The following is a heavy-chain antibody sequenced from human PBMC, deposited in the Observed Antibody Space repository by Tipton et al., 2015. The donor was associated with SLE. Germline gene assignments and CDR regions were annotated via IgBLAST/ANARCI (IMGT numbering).Heavy chain of an antibody. D-gene: IGHD3-22*01. J-gene: IGHJ4*02. CDR1: GFTFSSYA. CDR2: ISGSGGST. Sequence: SLRLSCAASGFTFSSYAMSWVRQAPGKGLEWVSAISGSGGSTYYADSVKGRFTISRDNSKNTLYLQMNSLRAEDTAVYYCAKDQGPYDSSGSLDYWGQGTLVTVSS. CDR3: AKDQGPYDSSGSLDY. V-gene: IGHV3-23*01.